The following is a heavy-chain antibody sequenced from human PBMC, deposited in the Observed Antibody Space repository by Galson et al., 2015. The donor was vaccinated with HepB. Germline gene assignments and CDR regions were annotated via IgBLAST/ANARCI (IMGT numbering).Heavy chain of an antibody. D-gene: IGHD3-22*01. CDR3: ARDFVGYYDSSGSEIYWYFDL. CDR2: IIPILGIA. V-gene: IGHV1-69*04. Sequence: SVKVSCKASGGTFSSYVISWVRQAPGQGLEWMGRIIPILGIANYAQKSQGRVTITADKSTSTAYMELSSLRSEDTAVYYCARDFVGYYDSSGSEIYWYFDLWGRGTLVTVSS. CDR1: GGTFSSYV. J-gene: IGHJ2*01.